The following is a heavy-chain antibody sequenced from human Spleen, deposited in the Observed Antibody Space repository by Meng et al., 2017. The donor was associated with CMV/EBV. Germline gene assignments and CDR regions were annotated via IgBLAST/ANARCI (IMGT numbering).Heavy chain of an antibody. CDR2: IYWDDDK. V-gene: IGHV2-5*02. CDR1: GFSLSTSGVG. J-gene: IGHJ4*02. Sequence: QITLKGSGPKPVKPTQTLTLTCTFSGFSLSTSGVGVGWIRQPPGKALEWLALIYWDDDKRYSPSLKSRLTITKDTSKNQVVLTMTNMDPVDTATYYCAHSPSAPPRESGYFDYWGQGTLVTVSS. CDR3: AHSPSAPPRESGYFDY. D-gene: IGHD3-10*01.